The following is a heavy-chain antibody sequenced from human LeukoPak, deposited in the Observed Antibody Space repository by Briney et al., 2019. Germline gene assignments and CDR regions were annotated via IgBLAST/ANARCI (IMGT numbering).Heavy chain of an antibody. CDR3: ARSSSVVPAAIGDY. D-gene: IGHD2-2*02. V-gene: IGHV4-61*02. CDR2: IYTSGST. Sequence: SQTLSLTCTVSGGSISSGSYYWSWIRQPAGKGLEWIGRIYTSGSTNYNPSLKSRVTISVDTSKNQFSLKLSSVTAADTAVYYCARSSSVVPAAIGDYWGQGTLVTVSS. J-gene: IGHJ4*02. CDR1: GGSISSGSYY.